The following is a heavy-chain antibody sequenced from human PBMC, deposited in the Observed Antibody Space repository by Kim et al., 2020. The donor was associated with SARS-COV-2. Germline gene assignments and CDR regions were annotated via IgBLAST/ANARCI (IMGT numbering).Heavy chain of an antibody. CDR2: INNDGSGT. J-gene: IGHJ6*02. CDR3: VRGSGNYGYGMGV. V-gene: IGHV3-74*01. Sequence: GGSLRLFCAASGFTFSSYWMHWVRQAPGKGLVWVSRINNDGSGTSYADSVKGRFTISRDNAKNTLYLQMNSLRVEDTAVYYCVRGSGNYGYGMGVWGQGPTFTVSS. D-gene: IGHD3-3*01. CDR1: GFTFSSYW.